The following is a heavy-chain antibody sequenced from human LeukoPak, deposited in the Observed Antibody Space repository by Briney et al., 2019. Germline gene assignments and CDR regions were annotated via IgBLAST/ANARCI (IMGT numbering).Heavy chain of an antibody. Sequence: ASVNVPCKASGYTFSGYYVHWVRQAPGQGVEWMGRINPNGDVTNYAQNFQGWVTLTRDTSISTAYMEVSRLRSDDTAVYYCATGDFFDFWGQGTLVTVSS. J-gene: IGHJ4*02. CDR1: GYTFSGYY. CDR3: ATGDFFDF. CDR2: INPNGDVT. V-gene: IGHV1-2*04.